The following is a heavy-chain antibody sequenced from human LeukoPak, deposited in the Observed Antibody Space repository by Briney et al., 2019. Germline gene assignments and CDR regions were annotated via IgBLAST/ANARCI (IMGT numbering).Heavy chain of an antibody. D-gene: IGHD3-10*02. Sequence: PGGSLRLSCAASGFTFSSYWMSWVRQAPGKGLEWVANIKKDGSEKYYVDSVKGRFTISRDNAKTSLYLQMNSLRAEDTAMYYCAELGITMIGGVWGKGTTVTISS. V-gene: IGHV3-7*01. CDR1: GFTFSSYW. CDR2: IKKDGSEK. J-gene: IGHJ6*04. CDR3: AELGITMIGGV.